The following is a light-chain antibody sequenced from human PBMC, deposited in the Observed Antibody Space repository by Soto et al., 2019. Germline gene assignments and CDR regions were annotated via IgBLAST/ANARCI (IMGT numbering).Light chain of an antibody. V-gene: IGLV2-14*01. CDR2: DVS. J-gene: IGLJ1*01. CDR1: SSDVGGYNY. CDR3: SSYTSSSTYV. Sequence: QSVLTQPASVSGSPGPSITISCTGTSSDVGGYNYVSWYQQHPGKAPKLMIYDVSNRPSGVSNRLSGSKSGNTASLTISGLQAEDEADYYCSSYTSSSTYVFGTGTKVTVL.